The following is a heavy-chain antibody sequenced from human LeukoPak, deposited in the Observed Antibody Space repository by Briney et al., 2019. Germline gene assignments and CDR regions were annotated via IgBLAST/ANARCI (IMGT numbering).Heavy chain of an antibody. J-gene: IGHJ4*02. D-gene: IGHD6-6*01. Sequence: GASVKVSCKASGYTFTSYYMHWVRQAPGQGLEWMGIINPSGGSTSYAQKFQGRVTMTRDMSTSTVYMELSSLRSEDTAVYYCARDPSHRRQLGDLDYWGQGTLVTVSS. CDR2: INPSGGST. CDR1: GYTFTSYY. V-gene: IGHV1-46*01. CDR3: ARDPSHRRQLGDLDY.